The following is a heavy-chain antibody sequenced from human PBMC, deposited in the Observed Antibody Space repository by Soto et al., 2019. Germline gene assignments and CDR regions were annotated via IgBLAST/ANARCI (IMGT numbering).Heavy chain of an antibody. D-gene: IGHD5-18*01. J-gene: IGHJ4*02. CDR1: GFTFSGSA. V-gene: IGHV3-73*01. Sequence: PGGSLRLSCAASGFTFSGSAMHWVRQASGKGLEWVGRIRSKANSYATAYAASAKGRCTISRDDSKNTAYLQMNSLKTEDTAVYYCTRQVGNSYASYYWGQGTLVTVSS. CDR3: TRQVGNSYASYY. CDR2: IRSKANSYAT.